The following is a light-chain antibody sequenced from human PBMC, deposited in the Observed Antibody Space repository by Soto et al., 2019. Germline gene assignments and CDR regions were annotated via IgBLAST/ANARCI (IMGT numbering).Light chain of an antibody. J-gene: IGLJ7*01. V-gene: IGLV2-8*01. CDR3: SLYAGTNHFRL. CDR1: SSDIGGYKY. CDR2: EVT. Sequence: QSALTQPPSSSGSPGQSFTISCTGTSSDIGGYKYVSWYQQHPGKAPKLMIYEVTKRPSVVPDRFSGSKSRNTASLAVSGRQSEDVGAYYFSLYAGTNHFRLFGGGIQLTVL.